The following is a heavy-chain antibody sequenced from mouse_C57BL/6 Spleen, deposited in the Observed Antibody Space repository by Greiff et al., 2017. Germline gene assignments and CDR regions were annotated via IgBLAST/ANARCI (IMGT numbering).Heavy chain of an antibody. CDR1: GYTFTSYW. D-gene: IGHD1-1*01. Sequence: QVHVKQPGAELVKPGASVKVSCKASGYTFTSYWMHWVKQRPGQGLEWIGRIHPSDSDTNYNQKFKGKATLTVDKSSSTAYMQLSSLTSEDSAVYYCAIPSYYYGYFDYWGQGTTLTVSS. V-gene: IGHV1-74*01. CDR2: IHPSDSDT. J-gene: IGHJ2*01. CDR3: AIPSYYYGYFDY.